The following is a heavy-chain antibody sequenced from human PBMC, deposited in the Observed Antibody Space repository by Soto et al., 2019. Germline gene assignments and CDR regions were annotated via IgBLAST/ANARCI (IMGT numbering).Heavy chain of an antibody. V-gene: IGHV4-34*01. CDR3: ARESHDILTGPPWVWYFDL. CDR1: GGSFSGYY. J-gene: IGHJ2*01. CDR2: INDRGSI. D-gene: IGHD3-9*01. Sequence: QVQLQQWGAGPLRPLETLSLTCGVSGGSFSGYYWAWIRQSPGKGLEWIGEINDRGSINYNPSLTGRVSSTVDTSKNHYSLKLRSVTAADTAVYYCARESHDILTGPPWVWYFDLWGRGTLVTVSS.